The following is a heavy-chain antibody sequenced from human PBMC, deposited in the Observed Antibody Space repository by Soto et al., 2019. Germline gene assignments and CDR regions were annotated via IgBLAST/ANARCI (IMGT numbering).Heavy chain of an antibody. D-gene: IGHD6-19*01. CDR1: GYTFTSYG. Sequence: ASVKVSCKASGYTFTSYGISWVRQAPGQGLEWMGWISAYNGNTNYAQKLQGRVTMTTDTSTSTAYMELRSLRSDDTAVYYCARDLDPIDPGIAGAGYNWFDPWGQGTLVTVSS. V-gene: IGHV1-18*04. J-gene: IGHJ5*02. CDR3: ARDLDPIDPGIAGAGYNWFDP. CDR2: ISAYNGNT.